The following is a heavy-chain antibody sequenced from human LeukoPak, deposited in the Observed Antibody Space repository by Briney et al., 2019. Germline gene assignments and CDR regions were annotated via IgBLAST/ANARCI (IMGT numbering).Heavy chain of an antibody. CDR2: MNPNSGNT. J-gene: IGHJ3*02. V-gene: IGHV1-8*01. CDR3: ARVTIFGVVITYPDAFDI. D-gene: IGHD3-3*01. CDR1: GYTSTSYD. Sequence: ASVTVSCKASGYTSTSYDINWVRQATGQGLEWMGWMNPNSGNTGYAQKFQGRVTVTRNTSISTAYMELSSLRSEDTAVYYCARVTIFGVVITYPDAFDIWGQGTMVTVSS.